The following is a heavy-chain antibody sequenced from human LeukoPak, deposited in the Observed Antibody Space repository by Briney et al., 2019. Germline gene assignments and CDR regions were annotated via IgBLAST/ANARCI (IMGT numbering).Heavy chain of an antibody. CDR2: INHSGST. D-gene: IGHD1-20*01. CDR3: AREDNWNDEYYYYMDV. CDR1: GGSFSGYY. Sequence: SETLSLTCAVYGGSFSGYYWSWIRQPPGKGLEWIGEINHSGSTNYNPSLKSRVTISVDTSKNQFSLKLSSVIAADTAVYYCAREDNWNDEYYYYMDVWGKGTTVTVSS. V-gene: IGHV4-34*01. J-gene: IGHJ6*03.